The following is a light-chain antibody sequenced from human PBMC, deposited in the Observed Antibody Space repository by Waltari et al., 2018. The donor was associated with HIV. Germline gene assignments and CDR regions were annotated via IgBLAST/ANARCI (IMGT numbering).Light chain of an antibody. J-gene: IGLJ2*01. CDR3: SSFAPTNKFYVL. CDR1: TRDIGGYNH. CDR2: EVT. V-gene: IGLV2-8*01. Sequence: QSTLPQPPSASGSPGQSVTISCTGTTRDIGGYNHVSSYQQHPGKAPKLIMTEVTKRPSGVPDRFSGSKSGNTASLTVSGLQADDEALYYCSSFAPTNKFYVLFGGGTTLTVL.